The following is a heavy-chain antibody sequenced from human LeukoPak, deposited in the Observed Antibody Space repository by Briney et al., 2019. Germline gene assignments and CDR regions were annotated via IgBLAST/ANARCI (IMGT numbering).Heavy chain of an antibody. J-gene: IGHJ2*01. CDR1: GGSISSGDYY. CDR2: IYYSGIT. V-gene: IGHV4-30-4*01. CDR3: ARGLARWYFDL. D-gene: IGHD5/OR15-5a*01. Sequence: SQTLSLTCTVSGGSISSGDYYWSWIRQPPGKGLEWIGYIYYSGITYYNPSLKSRLTISVDTSKNQFSLKLRSVTAADTAVYYCARGLARWYFDLWGRGTLVTVSS.